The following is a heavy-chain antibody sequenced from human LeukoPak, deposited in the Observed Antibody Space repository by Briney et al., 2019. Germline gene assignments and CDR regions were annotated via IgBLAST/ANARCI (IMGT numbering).Heavy chain of an antibody. D-gene: IGHD3-10*02. CDR3: AELGITMIGGV. V-gene: IGHV3-30*04. J-gene: IGHJ6*04. CDR2: ISYDGSNK. Sequence: GGSLRLSCAASGFTFSSYAMHWVRQAPGKGLEWVAVISYDGSNKYYADSVKGRFIISRDNSKNTLYLQMNSLRAEDTAVYYCAELGITMIGGVWGKGTTVTISS. CDR1: GFTFSSYA.